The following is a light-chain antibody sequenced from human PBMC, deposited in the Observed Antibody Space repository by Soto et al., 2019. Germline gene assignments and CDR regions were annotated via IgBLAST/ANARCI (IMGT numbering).Light chain of an antibody. CDR2: GVS. CDR3: QQYSSLPHT. Sequence: ESVLTQSPGTLSLSPGERATLSCRASQSVSNAFFAWYQQKPGQAHRLLLYGVSSRATGIPDRFSGSGSGTDFTLTISRLEPEDFVVYFCQQYSSLPHTFGQGTKLEVK. J-gene: IGKJ2*01. CDR1: QSVSNAF. V-gene: IGKV3-20*01.